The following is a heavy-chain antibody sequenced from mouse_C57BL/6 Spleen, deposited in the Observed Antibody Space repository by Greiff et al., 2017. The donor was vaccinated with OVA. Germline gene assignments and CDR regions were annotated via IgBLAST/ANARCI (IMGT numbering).Heavy chain of an antibody. J-gene: IGHJ4*01. CDR3: TPGSVYAMDY. CDR2: IYPGNSDT. D-gene: IGHD1-1*01. Sequence: VQLQQSGTVLARPGASVKMSCTPSGYTFTSYWMPWVKQRPGQGLEWIGAIYPGNSDTSYNQKFKGKAKLTAVTSASTAYMELSSLTNEDSAVYYCTPGSVYAMDYWGQGTSVTVSS. V-gene: IGHV1-5*01. CDR1: GYTFTSYW.